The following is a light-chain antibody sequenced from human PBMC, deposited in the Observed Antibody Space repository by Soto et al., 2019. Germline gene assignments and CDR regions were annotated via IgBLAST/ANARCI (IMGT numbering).Light chain of an antibody. J-gene: IGKJ1*01. CDR2: DVS. CDR1: QDISNF. V-gene: IGKV1-16*01. CDR3: QQYHSYPPS. Sequence: IQMTQSPTSLSASVGARVTITCRASQDISNFLAWFQQKPGEAPKSLIYDVSSLQSGVPPRFSGSGSGTDFTLTITSLQPEDFATYYCQQYHSYPPSFGQGTKVEIK.